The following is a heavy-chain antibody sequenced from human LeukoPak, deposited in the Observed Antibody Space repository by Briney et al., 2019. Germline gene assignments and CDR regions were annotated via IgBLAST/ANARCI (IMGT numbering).Heavy chain of an antibody. Sequence: GGSLRLSCAASGFTFSSYSMNWVRQAPGKGLEWVSYISSSSSYTNYADSVKGRFTISRDNAKNSLYLQMNSLRAEDTAVYYCARSDSSQWEPTYYFDYWGQGTLVTVSS. CDR3: ARSDSSQWEPTYYFDY. D-gene: IGHD1-26*01. J-gene: IGHJ4*02. CDR1: GFTFSSYS. V-gene: IGHV3-21*05. CDR2: ISSSSSYT.